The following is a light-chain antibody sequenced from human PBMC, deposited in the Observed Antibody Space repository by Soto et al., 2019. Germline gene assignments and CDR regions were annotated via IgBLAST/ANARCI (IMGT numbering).Light chain of an antibody. Sequence: QSALTQPASVSGSPGQSITISCTGTSSDVGSYNLVSWYQQHPGKAPKLLIYEVSKRPSGVSNRLSGSKSGNTASLTISGLQAEDEADYYCCSYATSTAVVFGTGTKVTVL. CDR3: CSYATSTAVV. CDR2: EVS. V-gene: IGLV2-23*02. CDR1: SSDVGSYNL. J-gene: IGLJ1*01.